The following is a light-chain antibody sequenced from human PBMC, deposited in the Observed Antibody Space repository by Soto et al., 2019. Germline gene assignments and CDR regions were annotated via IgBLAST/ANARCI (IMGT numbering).Light chain of an antibody. J-gene: IGKJ5*01. Sequence: MQLTQPPSSLSASVGYRVTITCRAGQNIFSSLNWYQQKPGKAPKLMIYAASSLQSGVPSRFSGSGSGTDFTLTITSLQPADFATYYCQQSYNSPPITFGEGTRLDI. V-gene: IGKV1-39*01. CDR3: QQSYNSPPIT. CDR2: AAS. CDR1: QNIFSS.